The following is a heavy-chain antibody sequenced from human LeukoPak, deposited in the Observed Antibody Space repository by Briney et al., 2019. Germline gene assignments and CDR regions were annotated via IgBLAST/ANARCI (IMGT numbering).Heavy chain of an antibody. V-gene: IGHV3-23*01. J-gene: IGHJ6*03. Sequence: GGSLRLSCAASGFTFSSYAMSWVRQAPGKGLEWVSGITGSGGGSGGNTYYADSVKGRFTISRDNSKNTLYLQMNSLRAEDTAVYYCAKRFSLEWELHYYYYMDVWGKGTTVTVSS. CDR2: ITGSGGGSGGNT. D-gene: IGHD1-26*01. CDR1: GFTFSSYA. CDR3: AKRFSLEWELHYYYYMDV.